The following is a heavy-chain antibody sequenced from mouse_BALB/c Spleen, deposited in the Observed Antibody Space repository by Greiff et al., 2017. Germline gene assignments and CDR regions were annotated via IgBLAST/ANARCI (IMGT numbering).Heavy chain of an antibody. CDR3: TLTVVAPYYAMDY. D-gene: IGHD1-1*01. V-gene: IGHV1-69*02. CDR2: IYPSDSYT. CDR1: GYTFTSYW. Sequence: QVQLQQPGAELVRPGASVKLSCKASGYTFTSYWINWVKQRPGQGLEWIGNIYPSDSYTNYNQKFKDKATLTVDKSSSTAYMQLSSPTSEDSAVYYCTLTVVAPYYAMDYWGQGTSVTVSS. J-gene: IGHJ4*01.